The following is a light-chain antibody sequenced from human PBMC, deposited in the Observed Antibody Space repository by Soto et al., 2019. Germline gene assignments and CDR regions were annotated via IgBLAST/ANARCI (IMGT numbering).Light chain of an antibody. V-gene: IGKV1-5*03. J-gene: IGKJ1*01. CDR2: KAS. Sequence: DIQVTQSPSTMSASVGDRVTITCRASQSIDSWLAWYQQKPGKAPKFLMYKASNLESGVPSRFSGSGSETEFTLTISSLQPDDFATYYCQHYKSYPWTFGQGTKV. CDR1: QSIDSW. CDR3: QHYKSYPWT.